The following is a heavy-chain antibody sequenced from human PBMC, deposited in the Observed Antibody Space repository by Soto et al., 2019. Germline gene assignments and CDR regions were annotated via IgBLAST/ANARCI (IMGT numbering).Heavy chain of an antibody. V-gene: IGHV1-18*01. CDR2: ISAHNGNT. Sequence: QVHLVQSGAEVKKPGASVKVSCKGSGYAFTTYGITWVRQATGQGLEWMGWISAHNGNTNYAQKRQGSVTVTRDTSTSTAYMELSCLRSDDTAGSYCAGGRYGDYWGQGALVTVSS. CDR1: GYAFTTYG. J-gene: IGHJ4*02. D-gene: IGHD1-1*01. CDR3: AGGRYGDY.